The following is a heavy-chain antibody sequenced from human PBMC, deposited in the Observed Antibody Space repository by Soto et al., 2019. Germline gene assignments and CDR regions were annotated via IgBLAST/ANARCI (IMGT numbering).Heavy chain of an antibody. D-gene: IGHD3-10*01. CDR1: GFRFEQYV. CDR3: XXDAPXGSIDD. CDR2: VSPTGDTV. Sequence: VQVVASGGGLVQPGRSLRLSCAVSGFRFEQYVMHWVRQAPGKGLECVSTVSPTGDTVAYADSVEGRFTVSRDNAKNSXXXXMXXLXXXXXXXXXXXXDAPXGSIDDWGQGTLVTVSS. V-gene: IGHV3-9*01. J-gene: IGHJ4*02.